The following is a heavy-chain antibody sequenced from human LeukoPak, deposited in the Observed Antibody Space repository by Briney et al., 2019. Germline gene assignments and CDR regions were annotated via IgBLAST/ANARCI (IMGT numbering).Heavy chain of an antibody. CDR1: GGSFSGYY. Sequence: SETLSLTCAVYGGSFSGYYWSWIRQPPGKRLEWIGEINHSGSTNYNPSLKSRVTISVDTSKNQFSLKLSSVTAADTAVYYCATRSGGSWFAEYFQHWGQGTLVTVSS. D-gene: IGHD6-13*01. J-gene: IGHJ1*01. CDR3: ATRSGGSWFAEYFQH. V-gene: IGHV4-34*01. CDR2: INHSGST.